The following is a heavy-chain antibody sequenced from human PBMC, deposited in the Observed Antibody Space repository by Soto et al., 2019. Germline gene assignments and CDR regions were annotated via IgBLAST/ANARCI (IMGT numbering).Heavy chain of an antibody. CDR2: INHSGST. V-gene: IGHV4-34*01. CDR3: ARGRTWNYVGYYYYYYGMDV. Sequence: DTLSLTCAVYGGSFSGYYWSWIRQPPGKGLEWIGEINHSGSTNYNPSLKSRVTISVDTSKNQFSLKLSSVTAADTAVYYCARGRTWNYVGYYYYYYGMDVWGQGTTVTVSS. D-gene: IGHD1-7*01. J-gene: IGHJ6*02. CDR1: GGSFSGYY.